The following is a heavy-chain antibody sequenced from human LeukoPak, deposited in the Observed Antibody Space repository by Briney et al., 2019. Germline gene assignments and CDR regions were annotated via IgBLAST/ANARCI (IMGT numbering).Heavy chain of an antibody. Sequence: ASVKVSCKASGYTFTSYGISWVRQAPGQGLEWMGWISAYNGNTNYAQKLQGRVTMTTDTSTSTAYMELRSLRSDDTAVYYCARDLQGYSSSWYRWFDPWGQGTLVTVSS. D-gene: IGHD6-13*01. CDR1: GYTFTSYG. V-gene: IGHV1-18*01. CDR2: ISAYNGNT. J-gene: IGHJ5*02. CDR3: ARDLQGYSSSWYRWFDP.